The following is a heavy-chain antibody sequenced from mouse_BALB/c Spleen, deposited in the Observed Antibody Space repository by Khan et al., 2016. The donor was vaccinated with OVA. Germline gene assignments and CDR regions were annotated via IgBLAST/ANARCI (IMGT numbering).Heavy chain of an antibody. CDR3: ARRTTGYAMDY. J-gene: IGHJ4*01. V-gene: IGHV1-4*01. CDR2: INPRSGYP. CDR1: GYTFTSNT. D-gene: IGHD2-14*01. Sequence: QVQLKQSGAELARPGASVKMSCKASGYTFTSNTMHWVKQRPGQGLKWIGYINPRSGYPIYNQKFKDKATLTADISSSTAYMQLSSLTSDDSAVYYCARRTTGYAMDYWGQGTSVTVSS.